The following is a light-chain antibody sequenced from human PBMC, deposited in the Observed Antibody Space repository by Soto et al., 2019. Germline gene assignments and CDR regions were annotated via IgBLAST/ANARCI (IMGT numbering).Light chain of an antibody. Sequence: QSALTQPPSASGSPGQSVTISCTGSSSDVGAYNYVSWYQQHAGKAPKLVIYEVTKRPSGVPDRFSGSKSANTASLTVSGLQAEDEADYYCSSFASSNTWVFGGRTKVTVL. CDR3: SSFASSNTWV. J-gene: IGLJ3*02. CDR1: SSDVGAYNY. CDR2: EVT. V-gene: IGLV2-8*01.